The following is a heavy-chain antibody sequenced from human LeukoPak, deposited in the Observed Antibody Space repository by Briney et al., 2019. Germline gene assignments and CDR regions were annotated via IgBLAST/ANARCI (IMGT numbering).Heavy chain of an antibody. J-gene: IGHJ6*03. Sequence: ASVKDSCKASGGTFSSYAISWVRQAPGQGLEWMGGIIPIFGTANYAQKFQGRVTITADESTSTAYMELSSLRSEDTAVYYCARGHCSGGSCYSYYYYYYYMDVWGKGTTVTISS. D-gene: IGHD2-15*01. CDR1: GGTFSSYA. CDR3: ARGHCSGGSCYSYYYYYYYMDV. V-gene: IGHV1-69*13. CDR2: IIPIFGTA.